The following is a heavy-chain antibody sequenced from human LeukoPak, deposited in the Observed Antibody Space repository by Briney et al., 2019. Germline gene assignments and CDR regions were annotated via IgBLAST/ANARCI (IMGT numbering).Heavy chain of an antibody. D-gene: IGHD2-8*01. CDR2: ISGSGSHT. V-gene: IGHV3-23*01. Sequence: GGSLRLSCSASGFTFNSHAMNWVRQAPGKGLELVSSISGSGSHTYYADSVQGRFTVSRDNSKNTVNLHLNTVRAEDTAVYYCAKERVSSGMMEGVLHMWGQGTTVSVSS. CDR1: GFTFNSHA. CDR3: AKERVSSGMMEGVLHM. J-gene: IGHJ3*02.